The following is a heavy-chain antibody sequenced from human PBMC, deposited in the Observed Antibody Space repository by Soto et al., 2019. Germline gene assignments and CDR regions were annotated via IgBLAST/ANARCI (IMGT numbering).Heavy chain of an antibody. D-gene: IGHD3-9*01. CDR1: GGSISSYY. Sequence: QVQLQESGPGLVKPSETLSLTCTVSGGSISSYYWSWIRQPPGKGLEWIGYIYYSGSTNYNPSLKSRVTXXVXTXXNQFSLKLSSVTAADTAVYYCARDPGAGYYNWFDPWGQGTLVTVSS. J-gene: IGHJ5*02. CDR3: ARDPGAGYYNWFDP. CDR2: IYYSGST. V-gene: IGHV4-59*01.